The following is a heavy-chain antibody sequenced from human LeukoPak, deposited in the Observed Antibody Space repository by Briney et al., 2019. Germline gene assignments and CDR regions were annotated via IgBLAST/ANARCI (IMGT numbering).Heavy chain of an antibody. CDR2: ISSSSSYI. J-gene: IGHJ3*02. D-gene: IGHD2-21*02. CDR3: ARDQLIRRVTAIPGAFYI. Sequence: RGSLSLSCAVSGFTFSSYSMNWVRHAPGKGLEWVSSISSSSSYIIYADSVKGRFTISRDNAKNSLYLQMNCLRAEDTAVYYCARDQLIRRVTAIPGAFYICGQGTMGTVSS. V-gene: IGHV3-21*01. CDR1: GFTFSSYS.